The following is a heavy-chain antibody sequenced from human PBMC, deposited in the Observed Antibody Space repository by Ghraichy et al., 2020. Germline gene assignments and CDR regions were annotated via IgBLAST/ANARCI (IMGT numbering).Heavy chain of an antibody. Sequence: LSLTCAASGFTFSGSAMHWVRQASGKGLEWVGRIRSKANSYATAYAASVKGRFTISRDDSKNTAYLQMNSLKTEDTAVYYCTRHGAPSGGAFDIWGQGTMVTVSS. CDR1: GFTFSGSA. J-gene: IGHJ3*02. D-gene: IGHD3-10*01. V-gene: IGHV3-73*01. CDR3: TRHGAPSGGAFDI. CDR2: IRSKANSYAT.